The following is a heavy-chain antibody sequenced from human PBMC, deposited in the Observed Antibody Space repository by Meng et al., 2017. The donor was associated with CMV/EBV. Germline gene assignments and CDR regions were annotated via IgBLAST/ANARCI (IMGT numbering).Heavy chain of an antibody. J-gene: IGHJ4*02. Sequence: YAMSGVRQAPGKGLEWGSAISGSGGSTYYADSVKGRFTISRDNSKNTLYLQMNSLRAEDTAVYYCAKDFEQTSYYYDSSGYSPWLQWGQGTLVTVSS. CDR3: AKDFEQTSYYYDSSGYSPWLQ. CDR1: YA. V-gene: IGHV3-23*01. D-gene: IGHD3-22*01. CDR2: ISGSGGST.